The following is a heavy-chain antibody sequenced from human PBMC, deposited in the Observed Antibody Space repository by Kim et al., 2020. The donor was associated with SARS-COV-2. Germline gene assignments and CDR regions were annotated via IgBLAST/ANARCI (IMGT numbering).Heavy chain of an antibody. Sequence: GGSLRLSCAASGFTFSSYSMNWVRQAPGKGLEWVSSISSSSSYIYYADSVKGRFTISRDNAKNSLYLQMNSLRAEDTAVYYCARVGIWNRVAGTSSAFDIWGQGTMVTVSS. V-gene: IGHV3-21*01. CDR2: ISSSSSYI. J-gene: IGHJ3*02. CDR1: GFTFSSYS. CDR3: ARVGIWNRVAGTSSAFDI. D-gene: IGHD6-19*01.